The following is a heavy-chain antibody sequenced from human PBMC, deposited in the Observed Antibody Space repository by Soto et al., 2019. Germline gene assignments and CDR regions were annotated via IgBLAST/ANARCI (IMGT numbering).Heavy chain of an antibody. CDR3: VKGEVGATTEGYYFDY. J-gene: IGHJ4*02. CDR1: GFTFSSYA. D-gene: IGHD1-26*01. CDR2: ISSNGGST. V-gene: IGHV3-64D*08. Sequence: PGGSLRLSCSASGFTFSSYAMHWVRQAPGKGLEYVSAISSNGGSTYYADSVKGRFTISRDNSKNTLYLQMSSLRAEDTAVYYCVKGEVGATTEGYYFDYWGQGTLVTVSS.